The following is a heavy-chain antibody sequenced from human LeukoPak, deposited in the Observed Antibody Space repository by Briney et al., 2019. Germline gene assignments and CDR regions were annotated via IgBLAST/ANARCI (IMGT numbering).Heavy chain of an antibody. D-gene: IGHD6-19*01. Sequence: GGSLRLSCAASGFAVSSNYMSWVRQAPGKGPEWVSVIYSGGTTYYADSVKGRFTISRDNSKNTLYLQMNSLRAEDTAVYYCAREGDSSGWSTLDYWGQGTLVTVSS. CDR1: GFAVSSNY. J-gene: IGHJ4*02. V-gene: IGHV3-53*05. CDR2: IYSGGTT. CDR3: AREGDSSGWSTLDY.